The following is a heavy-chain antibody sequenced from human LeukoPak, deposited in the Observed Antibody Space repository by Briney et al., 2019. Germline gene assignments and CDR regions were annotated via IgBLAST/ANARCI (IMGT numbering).Heavy chain of an antibody. CDR1: GYTFTSYG. D-gene: IGHD3-10*01. J-gene: IGHJ4*02. CDR2: ISAYNGNT. CDR3: ARDLRITMVRGVENIDY. Sequence: EASVKVSCKASGYTFTSYGISWVRQAPGQGLEWMGWISAYNGNTNYAQKLQGRVTITTDTSTGTAYMELRSLRSDDTAVYYCARDLRITMVRGVENIDYWGQGTLVTVSS. V-gene: IGHV1-18*01.